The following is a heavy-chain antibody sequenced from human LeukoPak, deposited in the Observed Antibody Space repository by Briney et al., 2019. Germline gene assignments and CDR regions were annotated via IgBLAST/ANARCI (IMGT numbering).Heavy chain of an antibody. V-gene: IGHV4-39*02. CDR1: GDSFTRSTYY. J-gene: IGHJ4*02. CDR3: PWLPGLYSSHFDM. Sequence: SDTLSLTCTDSGDSFTRSTYYWGWVRQTPREGLEGFATMYHRGAKYFNPSLETRVTMSIDSNRFSLTLRSVTAAASGGYYFPWLPGLYSSHFDMWGRGALVTVSS. CDR2: MYHRGAK. D-gene: IGHD6-19*01.